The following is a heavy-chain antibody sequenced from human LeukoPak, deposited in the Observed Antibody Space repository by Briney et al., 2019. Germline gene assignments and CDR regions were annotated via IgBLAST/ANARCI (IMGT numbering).Heavy chain of an antibody. Sequence: GASVKVSCKASGYTFTGYYMHWVRQAPGQGLEWMGRINPNSGGTNYAQKFQGRVTMTRDTSISTAYMELSRLRSDDTAVYYCAVEVRGGHTHLPFDYWGQGTLVTVSS. CDR3: AVEVRGGHTHLPFDY. J-gene: IGHJ4*02. V-gene: IGHV1-2*06. D-gene: IGHD3-10*01. CDR1: GYTFTGYY. CDR2: INPNSGGT.